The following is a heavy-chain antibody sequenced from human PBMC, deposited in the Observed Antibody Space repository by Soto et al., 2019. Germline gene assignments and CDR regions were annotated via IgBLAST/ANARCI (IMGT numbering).Heavy chain of an antibody. Sequence: TLSLTCTVSGGSTSSGGFYWSWIRQHPGKGLEWIGYIYYSGISYYNPSLKSRVSISLDTSRNQFSMTLNSVTAADTAVYYCARTGYTYGMDVWGQGATVTVSS. D-gene: IGHD3-9*01. V-gene: IGHV4-31*03. J-gene: IGHJ6*02. CDR3: ARTGYTYGMDV. CDR1: GGSTSSGGFY. CDR2: IYYSGIS.